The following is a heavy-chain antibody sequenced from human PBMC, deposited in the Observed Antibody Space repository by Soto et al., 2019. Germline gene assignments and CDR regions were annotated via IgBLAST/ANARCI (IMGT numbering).Heavy chain of an antibody. CDR1: GGSISSSSYY. CDR3: ARNAYQLPNFSYYYGMDV. J-gene: IGHJ6*02. D-gene: IGHD2-2*01. CDR2: IYYSGST. Sequence: SETLSLTCTVSGGSISSSSYYWGWIRQPPGKGLEWIGSIYYSGSTYYNPSLKSRVTISVDTSKNQLSLKLSSVTAADTAVYYCARNAYQLPNFSYYYGMDVWGQGTTVTVS. V-gene: IGHV4-39*01.